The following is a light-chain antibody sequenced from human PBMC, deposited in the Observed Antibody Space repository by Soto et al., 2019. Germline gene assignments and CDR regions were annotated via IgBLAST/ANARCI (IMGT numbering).Light chain of an antibody. CDR3: SSYTTSTTGV. J-gene: IGLJ3*02. CDR2: DVS. Sequence: QSALTQPASVSGSPGQSITISCTGTSSDVGGYNYVSWYQQHPGKAPKLMIYDVSNRPSGVSNRFSGSKSDNTVSLTISGLQAEDEADYYCSSYTTSTTGVFGGGTKVTVL. V-gene: IGLV2-14*01. CDR1: SSDVGGYNY.